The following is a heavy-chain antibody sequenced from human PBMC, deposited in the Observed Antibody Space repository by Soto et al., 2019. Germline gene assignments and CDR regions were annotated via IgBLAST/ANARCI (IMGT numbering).Heavy chain of an antibody. CDR1: GFTVSSNY. Sequence: EVPLVESGGGLIQPGGSLRLSCAASGFTVSSNYMSWVRQAPGKGLEWVSVIYSGGSTYYADSVKGRFTISRDNSKNTLYLQMNSLRAEDTAVYYCARVAQFQWLVPKGAFDIWGQGTMVTVSS. D-gene: IGHD6-19*01. CDR3: ARVAQFQWLVPKGAFDI. V-gene: IGHV3-53*01. J-gene: IGHJ3*02. CDR2: IYSGGST.